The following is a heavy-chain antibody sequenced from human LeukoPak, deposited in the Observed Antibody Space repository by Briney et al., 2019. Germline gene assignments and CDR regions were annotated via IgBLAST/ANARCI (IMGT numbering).Heavy chain of an antibody. J-gene: IGHJ5*02. CDR1: GFTFTNHC. CDR2: VSPDGSTT. Sequence: TGGSLRLSCAASGFTFTNHCMHWVRQAPGEGLVWVSRVSPDGSTTKNADSVKGRFTISRDNARSTLFLQVNSLRAEDTAVSCCEREINKWFDPWGQGTLVTVSS. CDR3: EREINKWFDP. V-gene: IGHV3-74*03.